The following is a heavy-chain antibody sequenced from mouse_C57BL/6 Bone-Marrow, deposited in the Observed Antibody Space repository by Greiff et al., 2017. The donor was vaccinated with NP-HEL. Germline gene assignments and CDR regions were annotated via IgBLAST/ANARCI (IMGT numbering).Heavy chain of an antibody. Sequence: QVQLQQPGAELVKPGASVKLSCKASGYTFTSYWMHWVKQRPGQGLEWIGMIHPNSGSTNYNEKFKSKATLTVDKSSSTAYMQLSSLTSEDSAFYYCARNGDYYGANAMDYWGQGTSVTVSS. V-gene: IGHV1-64*01. D-gene: IGHD1-1*01. CDR1: GYTFTSYW. J-gene: IGHJ4*01. CDR3: ARNGDYYGANAMDY. CDR2: IHPNSGST.